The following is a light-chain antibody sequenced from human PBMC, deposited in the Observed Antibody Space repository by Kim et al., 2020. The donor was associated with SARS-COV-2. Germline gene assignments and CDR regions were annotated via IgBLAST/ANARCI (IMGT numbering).Light chain of an antibody. V-gene: IGKV1-5*01. CDR1: QNNNRW. J-gene: IGKJ1*01. CDR3: QQYISYPRT. Sequence: ASVGDRVIITCRASQNNNRWLAWYQQKPGKAPKLLIYDAFSLERGVPPRFSGSGSGTEFTLTISSLQPDDFATYYCQQYISYPRTFGQGTKVDIK. CDR2: DAF.